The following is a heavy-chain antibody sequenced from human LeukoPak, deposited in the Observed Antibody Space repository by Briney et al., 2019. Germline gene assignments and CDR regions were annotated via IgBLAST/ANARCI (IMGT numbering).Heavy chain of an antibody. D-gene: IGHD3-10*01. Sequence: ASVKVSCKASGYTFTGYYMHWVRQAPGQGLEWMGWFNPNSGGTNYAQKFQGRVTMTRDTSISTAYMELSRLRSDDTAVYYCARDGVLLWFGELDSNWFDPWGQGTLVTVSS. CDR2: FNPNSGGT. CDR3: ARDGVLLWFGELDSNWFDP. CDR1: GYTFTGYY. J-gene: IGHJ5*02. V-gene: IGHV1-2*02.